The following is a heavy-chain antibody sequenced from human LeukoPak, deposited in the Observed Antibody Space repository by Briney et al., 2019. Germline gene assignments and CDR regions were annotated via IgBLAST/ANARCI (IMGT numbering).Heavy chain of an antibody. Sequence: GESLKISCKGSGYIFSSYWIGWVRQMPGKGLEGMGIIYPGDSDTRYSPSFQGQVTISADKSISTAYLQWSSLKASDTAMYYCARLYDSSGFYGFDPWGQGTLVTVSS. V-gene: IGHV5-51*01. CDR3: ARLYDSSGFYGFDP. CDR2: IYPGDSDT. CDR1: GYIFSSYW. J-gene: IGHJ5*02. D-gene: IGHD3-22*01.